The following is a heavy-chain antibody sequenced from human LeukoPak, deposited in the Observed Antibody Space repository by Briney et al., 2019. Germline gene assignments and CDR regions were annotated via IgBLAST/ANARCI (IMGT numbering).Heavy chain of an antibody. CDR3: AKDGRNNFDY. Sequence: PGGSLRLSCAASGFTFSSYWMHWVRQAPGKGLEWVAVIWYDGSNKYYADSVKGRFTISRDNSKNTLYLQMNSLRAEDTALYYCAKDGRNNFDYWGQGTLVTVSS. CDR1: GFTFSSYW. V-gene: IGHV3-30*02. CDR2: IWYDGSNK. J-gene: IGHJ4*02.